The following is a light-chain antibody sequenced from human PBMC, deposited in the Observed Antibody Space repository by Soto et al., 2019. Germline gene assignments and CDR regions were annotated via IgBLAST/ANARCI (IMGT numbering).Light chain of an antibody. CDR1: QSVRSSY. J-gene: IGKJ4*01. Sequence: EIVLTQYPATLSLSPGDRATLSCGASQSVRSSYVAWYQQKAGLAPRLLIYDGCSRASGIPDRFSGSGSGTDCTLTIGRLEPEDFALYYCQQYDNSAPLSFGGGTKV. CDR2: DGC. V-gene: IGKV3D-20*01. CDR3: QQYDNSAPLS.